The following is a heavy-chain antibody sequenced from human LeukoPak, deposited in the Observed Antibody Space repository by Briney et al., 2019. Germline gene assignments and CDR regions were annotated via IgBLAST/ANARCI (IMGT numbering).Heavy chain of an antibody. D-gene: IGHD6-19*01. CDR2: INPNSGGT. Sequence: GASVKVSCKASGYTFTGYYMHWVRQAPGQGLEWMGWINPNSGGTNYAQKFQGRVTMTRDTSISTAYMELSRLRSDDTAVYYCARAGSSGWYGFGYYYYYYMDVWGKGTTVTVSS. V-gene: IGHV1-2*02. J-gene: IGHJ6*03. CDR3: ARAGSSGWYGFGYYYYYYMDV. CDR1: GYTFTGYY.